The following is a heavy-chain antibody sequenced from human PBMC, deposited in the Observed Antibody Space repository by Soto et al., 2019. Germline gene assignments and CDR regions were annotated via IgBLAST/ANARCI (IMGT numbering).Heavy chain of an antibody. CDR1: GFSLSTREVG. Sequence: SGPTRVNPTQTLTLTCTFSGFSLSTREVGVGWIRQRPGKALEWLALIYWNHDKTYSPSLTTRLSITKDTSNNQVVLTMTNMDPVDTATYSCAHTGRYTSSSRHWFDPWGQGTLVTVSS. D-gene: IGHD6-6*01. CDR3: AHTGRYTSSSRHWFDP. CDR2: IYWNHDK. V-gene: IGHV2-5*01. J-gene: IGHJ5*02.